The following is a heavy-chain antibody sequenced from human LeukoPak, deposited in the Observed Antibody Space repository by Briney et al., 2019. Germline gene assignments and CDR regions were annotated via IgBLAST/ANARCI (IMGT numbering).Heavy chain of an antibody. J-gene: IGHJ4*02. CDR2: IIPILGIA. V-gene: IGHV1-69*04. CDR1: GGTFSSYA. Sequence: SVKVSCKASGGTFSSYAIRWVRQAPGQGLEWMGRIIPILGIANYAQKFQGRVTITADKSTSTAYMELSSLRSEDTAVYYCARGRITIFGVVIISYYFDYWGQGTLVTVSS. D-gene: IGHD3-3*01. CDR3: ARGRITIFGVVIISYYFDY.